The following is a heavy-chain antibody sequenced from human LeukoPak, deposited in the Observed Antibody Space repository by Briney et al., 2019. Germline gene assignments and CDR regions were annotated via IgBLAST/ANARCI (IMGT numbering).Heavy chain of an antibody. J-gene: IGHJ2*01. CDR2: ISTSGSYI. CDR1: GFTFSRYS. V-gene: IGHV3-21*01. D-gene: IGHD3-16*01. Sequence: GGSLRLSCAASGFTFSRYSMNWVRKAPGKGLEWVSSISTSGSYIYYADSAKGRFTISRDNAKNSLYLQMNSLRAEDTAVNYCGTDPGGGVWYFDLWGRGTLVTVSS. CDR3: GTDPGGGVWYFDL.